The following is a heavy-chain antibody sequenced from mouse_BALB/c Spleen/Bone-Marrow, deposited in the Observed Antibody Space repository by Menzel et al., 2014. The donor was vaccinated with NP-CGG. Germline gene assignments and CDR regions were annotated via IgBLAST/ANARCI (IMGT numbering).Heavy chain of an antibody. CDR3: AREKVYYGISWVAY. CDR2: IHPSDSET. D-gene: IGHD2-1*01. CDR1: GYSFTTYW. Sequence: QVQLQQSGTELVRPGASVKLSCKASGYSFTTYWMNWVKQRPGQGLEWIGMIHPSDSETRLNQKFKDKATLTVDKSSSTAYMQLNSPTSEDSAVYYCAREKVYYGISWVAYWGQGTLVTVSA. J-gene: IGHJ3*01. V-gene: IGHV1-74*01.